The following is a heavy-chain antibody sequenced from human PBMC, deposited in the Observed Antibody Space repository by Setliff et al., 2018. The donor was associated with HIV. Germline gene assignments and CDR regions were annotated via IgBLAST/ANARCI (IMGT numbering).Heavy chain of an antibody. D-gene: IGHD2-2*01. V-gene: IGHV1-69*10. Sequence: GASVKVSCKASGGTFSSYGISWVRQAPGQGLEWMGGIIPMLSIANYAQKFQDRVTITADKSTDTAYMELSSLRSEDTAVYYCARAQYQLLEPPTYNWFDPWGQGTLVTVSS. CDR2: IIPMLSIA. J-gene: IGHJ5*02. CDR1: GGTFSSYG. CDR3: ARAQYQLLEPPTYNWFDP.